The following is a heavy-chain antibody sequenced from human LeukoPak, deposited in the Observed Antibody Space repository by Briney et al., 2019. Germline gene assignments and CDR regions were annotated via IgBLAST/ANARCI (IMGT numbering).Heavy chain of an antibody. J-gene: IGHJ6*02. CDR2: IKQDGSEK. V-gene: IGHV3-7*01. D-gene: IGHD6-13*01. CDR1: GFTFSSYW. CDR3: ARDRQLVGDYYYYYGMDV. Sequence: GGSLRLSCAASGFTFSSYWMSWVRQAPGKGLEWVANIKQDGSEKYYVDSVKGRFTISRDNAKNSLYLQMNSLRAEDTAVNYCARDRQLVGDYYYYYGMDVWGQGTTVTVSS.